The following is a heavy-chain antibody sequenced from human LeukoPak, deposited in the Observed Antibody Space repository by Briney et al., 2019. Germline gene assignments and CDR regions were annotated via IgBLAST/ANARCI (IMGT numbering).Heavy chain of an antibody. CDR2: IYYTGIT. D-gene: IGHD4-17*01. CDR1: GGSITPFY. J-gene: IGHJ4*02. Sequence: PSETLSLTCTVSGGSITPFYWNWIRQSPGKGLEWIGYIYYTGITNYNPSLKSRVTISVDTSKNQFSLKLSSVTAADTAVYYCARGVLKYGGYPEALDYWGQGSLVTVSS. V-gene: IGHV4-59*08. CDR3: ARGVLKYGGYPEALDY.